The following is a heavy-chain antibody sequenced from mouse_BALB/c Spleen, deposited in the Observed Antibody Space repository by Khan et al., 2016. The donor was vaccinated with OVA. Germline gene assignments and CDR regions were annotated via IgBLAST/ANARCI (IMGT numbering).Heavy chain of an antibody. CDR1: GYTFTNYR. V-gene: IGHV9-1*02. J-gene: IGHJ1*01. CDR3: ARETSYWYFDV. D-gene: IGHD1-3*01. Sequence: LVESGPELKKPGETVKISCKASGYTFTNYRMNWMKQAPGKGLKWMGWINTYTGEPTYADDFKGRFAFSLEASASTAYLQINSLKNEDMATXFCARETSYWYFDVWGAGTTVTVSS. CDR2: INTYTGEP.